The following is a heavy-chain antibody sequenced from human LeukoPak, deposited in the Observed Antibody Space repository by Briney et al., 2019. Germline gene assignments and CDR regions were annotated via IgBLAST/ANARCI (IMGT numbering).Heavy chain of an antibody. J-gene: IGHJ6*02. CDR1: GITVSSNY. CDR2: IYSGGTT. Sequence: PGGSLRLSCAASGITVSSNYMSWVCQPPGKGLEWVSIIYSGGTTYYADSVQGRFTISRDNSKNTVYLQMNSLRVEDTAVYYCARDPRTTGKSNYGMDVWGQGTTVTVSS. D-gene: IGHD4-17*01. V-gene: IGHV3-53*01. CDR3: ARDPRTTGKSNYGMDV.